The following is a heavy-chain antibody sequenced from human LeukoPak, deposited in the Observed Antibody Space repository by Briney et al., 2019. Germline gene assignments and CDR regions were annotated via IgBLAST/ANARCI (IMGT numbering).Heavy chain of an antibody. CDR1: GYTFTSYA. J-gene: IGHJ6*02. CDR3: ARDRSHSSGWYGDYYYGMDV. D-gene: IGHD6-19*01. CDR2: IIPIFGTA. V-gene: IGHV1-69*13. Sequence: GASVKVSCKASGYTFTSYAISWVRQAPGQGLEWMGGIIPIFGTANYAQKFQGRVTITADESTSTAYMELSSLRSEDTAVYYCARDRSHSSGWYGDYYYGMDVWGQGTTVTVSS.